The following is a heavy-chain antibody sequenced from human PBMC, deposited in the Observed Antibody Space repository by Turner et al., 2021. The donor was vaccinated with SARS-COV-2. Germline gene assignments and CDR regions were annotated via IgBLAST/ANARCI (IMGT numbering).Heavy chain of an antibody. Sequence: VQLVESGGGLVQPGGSLRLSCAAPGFTFSNYWMNWVRQTPGKGLEWVANINQDGSDKNYVASVRGRFTITSAHAKNTLYLQMASLRAEDTAVYYCAREMDNSGFASWGQGILVSVSS. CDR3: AREMDNSGFAS. J-gene: IGHJ5*01. CDR2: INQDGSDK. CDR1: GFTFSNYW. D-gene: IGHD5-12*01. V-gene: IGHV3-7*01.